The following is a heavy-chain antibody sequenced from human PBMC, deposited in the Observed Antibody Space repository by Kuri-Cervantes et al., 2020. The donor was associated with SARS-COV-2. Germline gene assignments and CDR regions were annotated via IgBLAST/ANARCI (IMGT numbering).Heavy chain of an antibody. CDR2: INPNSGGT. V-gene: IGHV1-2*04. D-gene: IGHD3-22*01. CDR3: ARSTPFWRLVVISQGGAFDI. CDR1: GYTFTGYY. Sequence: ASVKVSCKASGYTFTGYYMHWVRQAPGQGLERMGWINPNSGGTNYAQKFQGWVTMTRDTSISTVYMELSRLRSDDTAVYYCARSTPFWRLVVISQGGAFDIWGQGTMVTVSS. J-gene: IGHJ3*02.